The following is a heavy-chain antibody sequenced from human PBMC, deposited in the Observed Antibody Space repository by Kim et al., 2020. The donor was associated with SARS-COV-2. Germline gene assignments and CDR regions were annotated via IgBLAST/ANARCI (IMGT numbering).Heavy chain of an antibody. V-gene: IGHV1-69*13. J-gene: IGHJ4*02. CDR1: GGTFSSYA. CDR2: IIPIFGTA. Sequence: SVKVSCKASGGTFSSYAISWVRQAPGQGLEWMGGIIPIFGTANYAQKFQGRVTITADESTSTAYMELSSLRSEDTAVYYCARVTHVLAPADDFWSGYFDYWGQGTLVTVSS. D-gene: IGHD3-3*01. CDR3: ARVTHVLAPADDFWSGYFDY.